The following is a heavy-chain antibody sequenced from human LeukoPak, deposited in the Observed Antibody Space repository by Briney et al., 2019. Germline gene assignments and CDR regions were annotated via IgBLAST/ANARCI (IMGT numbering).Heavy chain of an antibody. CDR1: GLIFSSYW. D-gene: IGHD6-13*01. CDR3: AKGTHSSSWHWFDP. Sequence: GGSLRLSCAASGLIFSSYWMSWIRQAPGEGLEWLSYIDSSGDVIYYADSVKGRFTISRDNGKNSLYLQMNSLRVEDTAVYYCAKGTHSSSWHWFDPWGQGTLVTVSS. CDR2: IDSSGDVI. V-gene: IGHV3-11*01. J-gene: IGHJ5*02.